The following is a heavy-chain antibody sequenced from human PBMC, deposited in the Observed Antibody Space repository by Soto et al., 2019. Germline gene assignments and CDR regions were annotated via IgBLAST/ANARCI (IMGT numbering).Heavy chain of an antibody. J-gene: IGHJ5*02. CDR2: ISAYNGNT. CDR1: GYTFTSDG. Sequence: ASVKVSCKASGYTFTSDGISWVRQAPGQGLEWMGWISAYNGNTNYAQKLQGRVTMTTDTSTSTAYMELRSLRSDDTAVYYCARIGYYYDSSGYYYVGWFDPWGQGTLVTVSS. CDR3: ARIGYYYDSSGYYYVGWFDP. V-gene: IGHV1-18*04. D-gene: IGHD3-22*01.